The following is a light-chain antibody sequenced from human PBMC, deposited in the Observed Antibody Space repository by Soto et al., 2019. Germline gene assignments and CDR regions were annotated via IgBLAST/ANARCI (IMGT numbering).Light chain of an antibody. CDR1: SSNIGAGYD. CDR2: DNA. CDR3: QSYDSSMTAVA. V-gene: IGLV1-40*01. J-gene: IGLJ2*01. Sequence: QSVLTLPPSVSGAPGQRVTISCTGSSSNIGAGYDVHWYRQLPGTAPKLLIYDNANRPSGVPDRFSGSKSDTSASLAITGLQAEDEADYYCQSYDSSMTAVAFGGGTKVTVL.